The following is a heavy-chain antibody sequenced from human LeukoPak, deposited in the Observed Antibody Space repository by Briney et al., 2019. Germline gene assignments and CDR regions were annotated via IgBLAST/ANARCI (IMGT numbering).Heavy chain of an antibody. D-gene: IGHD5-24*01. CDR2: IWYNGSNI. CDR3: AREPTTLNGYSVSRRHHYFDH. Sequence: GGSLRLSCAASGFTFSSYDMHWVRQAPGKGLEWVAVIWYNGSNINYGDSVKGRFAISRYNSRNTLYLQMNSLRAEDTALYYCAREPTTLNGYSVSRRHHYFDHWGQGALIIVSS. V-gene: IGHV3-33*01. CDR1: GFTFSSYD. J-gene: IGHJ4*02.